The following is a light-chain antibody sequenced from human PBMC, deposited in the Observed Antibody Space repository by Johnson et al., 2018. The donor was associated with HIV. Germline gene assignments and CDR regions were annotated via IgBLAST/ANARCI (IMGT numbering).Light chain of an antibody. CDR1: NSNIGNNY. Sequence: QSVLTQPPSVSAAPGQKVTISCSGSNSNIGNNYVSWYQHLPGTAPKLLIYENNKRPSGIPDRFSGSKSGTSATLGITGLQPGDEADYYCGIWDNSLSTGGVFGTGTKVTIL. CDR3: GIWDNSLSTGGV. J-gene: IGLJ1*01. V-gene: IGLV1-51*02. CDR2: ENN.